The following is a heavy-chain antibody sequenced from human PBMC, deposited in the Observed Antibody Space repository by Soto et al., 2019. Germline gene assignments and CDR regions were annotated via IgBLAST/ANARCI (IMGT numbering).Heavy chain of an antibody. V-gene: IGHV1-69*12. D-gene: IGHD5-18*01. J-gene: IGHJ4*02. Sequence: QVQLVQSGAEVKKPESSVKVSCKAPGGTFSTYAISWVRQAPGQGLEWMGGIVPMFGTANYAKRFQDRVTITADESTNTVYMELSSLRSEDTAVYFCASGIQLWLRRINNGYSGWGQGPLVTVSS. CDR3: ASGIQLWLRRINNGYSG. CDR2: IVPMFGTA. CDR1: GGTFSTYA.